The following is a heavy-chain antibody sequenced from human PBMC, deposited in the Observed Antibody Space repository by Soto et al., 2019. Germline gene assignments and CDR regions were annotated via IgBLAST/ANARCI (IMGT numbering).Heavy chain of an antibody. CDR1: GYIITAFA. Sequence: ASVKVSCKASGYIITAFAIHWIRQAPGQRPEWMGWINGGNANTKYSQNFQGRITITRDTSASTAYMELSSLRSEDTAVYYCARDVYCSGGSCSHPRGWYDPWGQGTLVTVSS. J-gene: IGHJ5*02. CDR2: INGGNANT. CDR3: ARDVYCSGGSCSHPRGWYDP. V-gene: IGHV1-3*01. D-gene: IGHD2-15*01.